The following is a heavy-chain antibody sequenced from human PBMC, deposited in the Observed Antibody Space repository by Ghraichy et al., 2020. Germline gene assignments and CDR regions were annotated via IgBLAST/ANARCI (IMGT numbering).Heavy chain of an antibody. Sequence: SETLSLTCAVYGGSFSGYYWSWIRQPPGKGLEWIGEINHSGSTNYNPSLKSRVTISVDTSKNQFSLKLSSVTAADTAVYYCARVRGSGSYYGWFDPWGQGTLVTVSS. CDR1: GGSFSGYY. D-gene: IGHD3-10*01. V-gene: IGHV4-34*01. J-gene: IGHJ5*02. CDR2: INHSGST. CDR3: ARVRGSGSYYGWFDP.